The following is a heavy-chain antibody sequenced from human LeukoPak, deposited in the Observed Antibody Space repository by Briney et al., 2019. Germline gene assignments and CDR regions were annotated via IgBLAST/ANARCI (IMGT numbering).Heavy chain of an antibody. D-gene: IGHD6-13*01. CDR3: AREAPVTAAAGTYYMDV. Sequence: ASVKVSCKASGYTFTGYYMHWVRQAPGQGLEWMGWINPNSGGTNYAQKFQGRVTMTRDTSISTAYMELSRLRSDDTAVYYCAREAPVTAAAGTYYMDVWGKGTTVTISS. V-gene: IGHV1-2*02. J-gene: IGHJ6*03. CDR2: INPNSGGT. CDR1: GYTFTGYY.